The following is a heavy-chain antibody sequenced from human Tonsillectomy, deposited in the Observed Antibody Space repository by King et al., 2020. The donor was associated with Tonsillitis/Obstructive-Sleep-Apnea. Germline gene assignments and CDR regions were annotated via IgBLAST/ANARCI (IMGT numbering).Heavy chain of an antibody. CDR3: ARLDDILTGPKYMDV. CDR2: IYYSGST. V-gene: IGHV4-59*08. CDR1: GGSISSYY. D-gene: IGHD3-9*01. J-gene: IGHJ6*03. Sequence: QLQESGPGLVKPSETLSLTCTVSGGSISSYYWSWIRQPPGKGLEWVGYIYYSGSTNYHPSLKSRVTISVDTSKNQFSLKLSSVTAADPAVYYCARLDDILTGPKYMDVWGKGTTVTVSS.